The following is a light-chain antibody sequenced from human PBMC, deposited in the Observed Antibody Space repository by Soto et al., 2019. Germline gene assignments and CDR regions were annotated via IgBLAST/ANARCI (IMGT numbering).Light chain of an antibody. CDR3: QSFDSSLSGWL. V-gene: IGLV1-40*01. J-gene: IGLJ3*02. Sequence: SVLTQPPSVSGAAGQSVTISCTGSSSNIGAGYDVHWYQQLPGTAPKLLISGDTNRPSGVPDRFSGSKSGTSASLAITGLRAADEADYYCQSFDSSLSGWLFGGGTKLTVL. CDR2: GDT. CDR1: SSNIGAGYD.